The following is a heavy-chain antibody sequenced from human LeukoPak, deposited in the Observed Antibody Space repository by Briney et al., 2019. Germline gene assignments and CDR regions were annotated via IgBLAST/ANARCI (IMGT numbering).Heavy chain of an antibody. CDR3: AGGMVRGVLKDYYYGMDV. J-gene: IGHJ6*02. CDR2: IYYSGST. V-gene: IGHV4-39*01. CDR1: GGSISSSSYY. D-gene: IGHD3-10*01. Sequence: PSETLSLTCTVSGGSISSSSYYWGWIRRPPGKGLEWIGSIYYSGSTYYNPSLKSRVTISVDTSKNQYSLKLSSVTAADTAVYYCAGGMVRGVLKDYYYGMDVWGQGTTVTVSS.